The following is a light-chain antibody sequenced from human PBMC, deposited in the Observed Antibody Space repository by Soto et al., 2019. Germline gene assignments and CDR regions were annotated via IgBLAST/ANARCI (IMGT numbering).Light chain of an antibody. V-gene: IGLV1-44*01. CDR1: SSNIASNN. CDR2: GNN. CDR3: AAWDGSLNGVV. J-gene: IGLJ2*01. Sequence: QSVLTQSPSASGTPGQRVTISCSGSSSNIASNNVNWYQQLPGAAPKLLIYGNNQWPSGVPDRFSGSKSGTSASLAISGLQSEDEADYYCAAWDGSLNGVVFGGGTKLTVL.